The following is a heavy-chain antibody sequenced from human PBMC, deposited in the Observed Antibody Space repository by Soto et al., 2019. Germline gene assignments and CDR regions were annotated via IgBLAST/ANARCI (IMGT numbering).Heavy chain of an antibody. Sequence: QVQLVQAGAEVKKPGSSVKVSCKASGGTFSSYAISWVRQAPGQGLEWMGGSIPIFGTANYAQKFQGRVTITADESTSTAYMELSSLRSEDTAVYYCAREGASGSHIGYWGQGTLVTVSS. D-gene: IGHD3-22*01. CDR3: AREGASGSHIGY. J-gene: IGHJ4*02. CDR1: GGTFSSYA. CDR2: SIPIFGTA. V-gene: IGHV1-69*01.